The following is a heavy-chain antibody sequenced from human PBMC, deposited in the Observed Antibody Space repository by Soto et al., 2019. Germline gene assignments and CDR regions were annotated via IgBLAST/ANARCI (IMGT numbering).Heavy chain of an antibody. CDR1: GFSVSARGVG. Sequence: SGPTLVNPTQTLTLTCTVSGFSVSARGVGVGWIRQPPGKALEWLGIIYLNDDKRYTPSLKGRLTITKDTSKNQVVLTMTNMDAVDTATYYCAHSSWGAGYDSWGQGTLVTVSS. V-gene: IGHV2-5*01. J-gene: IGHJ4*02. CDR3: AHSSWGAGYDS. D-gene: IGHD3-16*01. CDR2: IYLNDDK.